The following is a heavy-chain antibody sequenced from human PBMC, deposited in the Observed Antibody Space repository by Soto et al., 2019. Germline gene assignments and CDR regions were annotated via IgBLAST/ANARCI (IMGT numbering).Heavy chain of an antibody. J-gene: IGHJ4*02. V-gene: IGHV3-15*01. D-gene: IGHD2-21*02. Sequence: EVQLVESGGGLVKPGGSLSLSCAASRFTFSNAWMSWVRQAPGKALQWVGRIKSKTDGGTTDYAAPVKGRFTISRDDSKDTLYRHMSSLTAEDAAVYYCTTDASSWVTAFDYWGQGTLVAVSS. CDR3: TTDASSWVTAFDY. CDR1: RFTFSNAW. CDR2: IKSKTDGGTT.